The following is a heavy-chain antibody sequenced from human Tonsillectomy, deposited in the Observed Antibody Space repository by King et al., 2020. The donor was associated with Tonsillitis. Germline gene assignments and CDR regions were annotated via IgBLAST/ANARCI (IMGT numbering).Heavy chain of an antibody. J-gene: IGHJ4*02. CDR1: GFTFSSYA. CDR2: ISGSGATT. Sequence: VQLVESGGGLVQPGGSLRLSCAAAGFTFSSYAMSWVRQAPGKGLEWVSVISGSGATTYYADSVKGRFTISRDNSKNTLYLQMNGLRAEDTAVYYCANTYYYGSGRPSTGWGQGTLVTVSS. V-gene: IGHV3-23*04. CDR3: ANTYYYGSGRPSTG. D-gene: IGHD3-10*01.